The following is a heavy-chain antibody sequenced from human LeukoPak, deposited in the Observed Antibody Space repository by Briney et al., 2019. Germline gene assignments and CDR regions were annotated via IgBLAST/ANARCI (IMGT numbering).Heavy chain of an antibody. V-gene: IGHV4-59*01. CDR2: IYYSGST. J-gene: IGHJ3*02. D-gene: IGHD3-10*01. CDR3: AGSHYHGSGSPLDAFDI. Sequence: SETLSLTCTVSGGSISSYYWSWIRQPPGKGREWIGYIYYSGSTNYNPSLKSRVTISVDTSKNQFSLKLSSVTAADTAVYYCAGSHYHGSGSPLDAFDIWGQGTMVTVSS. CDR1: GGSISSYY.